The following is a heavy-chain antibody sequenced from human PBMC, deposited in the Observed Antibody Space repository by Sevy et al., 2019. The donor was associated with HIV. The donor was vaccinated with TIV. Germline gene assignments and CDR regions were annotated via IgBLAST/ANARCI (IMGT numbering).Heavy chain of an antibody. V-gene: IGHV3-30-3*01. CDR1: GFTFNRYS. CDR2: TSFDATNK. CDR3: ALERLSSDVAEYFQN. J-gene: IGHJ1*01. Sequence: GGSLRLSCAASGFTFNRYSMHWVRRAPVKGLEWVATTSFDATNKDYPDSVKGRFTISRDNFQNSLFLQMDSLRPEDTAVYYCALERLSSDVAEYFQNWGQGTLVTVSS. D-gene: IGHD1-1*01.